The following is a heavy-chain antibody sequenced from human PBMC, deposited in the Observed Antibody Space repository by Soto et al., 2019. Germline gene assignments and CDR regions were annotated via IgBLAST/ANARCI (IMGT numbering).Heavy chain of an antibody. CDR3: ARDRLRYNWNDFPYYYCGMDV. J-gene: IGHJ6*02. D-gene: IGHD1-1*01. V-gene: IGHV3-30-3*01. Sequence: QVQLVESGGGVVQPGRSRRLSCAASGFTFSSYAMHWVRQAPGKGLEWVAVISYDGSNKYYADSVKGRFTISRDNSKNTLDLQMNSLRAEDTAVYYCARDRLRYNWNDFPYYYCGMDVWGQGTTVTVSS. CDR2: ISYDGSNK. CDR1: GFTFSSYA.